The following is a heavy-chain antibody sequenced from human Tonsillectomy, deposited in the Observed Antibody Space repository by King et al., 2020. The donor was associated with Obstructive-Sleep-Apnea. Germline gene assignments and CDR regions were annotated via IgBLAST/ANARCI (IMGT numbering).Heavy chain of an antibody. Sequence: QLVQSGAEVKKPGESLKISCKSSGYSFTTYWIGWVRQMSGKGLEWMGIIYPGDSDTRYSPSFQGQVTISADKSISTAYLQWSSLKASDTAMYYCARSLYSYDRSANYSQYFDYWGQGTLVTVSS. CDR2: IYPGDSDT. CDR3: ARSLYSYDRSANYSQYFDY. V-gene: IGHV5-51*01. D-gene: IGHD3-22*01. CDR1: GYSFTTYW. J-gene: IGHJ4*02.